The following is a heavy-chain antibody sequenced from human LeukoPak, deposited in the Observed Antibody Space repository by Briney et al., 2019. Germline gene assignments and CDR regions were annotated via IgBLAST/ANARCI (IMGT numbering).Heavy chain of an antibody. CDR1: GYTFTSYG. CDR2: ISAYNGNT. J-gene: IGHJ4*02. Sequence: ASVKVSCKASGYTFTSYGISWVRQAPGQGLEWMGWISAYNGNTNYAQKLQGRVTMTTDTSTSTAYMELRSLRSDDTAVYYCAGVVGATWSFGVAPSFDYWGQGTLVTVSS. CDR3: AGVVGATWSFGVAPSFDY. D-gene: IGHD1-26*01. V-gene: IGHV1-18*01.